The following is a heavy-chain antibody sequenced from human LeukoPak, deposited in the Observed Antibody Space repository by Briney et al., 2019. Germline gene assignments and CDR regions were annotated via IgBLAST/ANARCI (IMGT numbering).Heavy chain of an antibody. Sequence: ASVKVSCKASGYTFTGYYMHWVRQAPGQGLEWMGWINPNSGGTNYAQKFQGRVTMTRDTSISTAYMELSRLRSDDTAVYYCARGIMITFGGVIVIGYWGQGTLVTVSS. V-gene: IGHV1-2*02. CDR2: INPNSGGT. D-gene: IGHD3-16*02. J-gene: IGHJ4*02. CDR3: ARGIMITFGGVIVIGY. CDR1: GYTFTGYY.